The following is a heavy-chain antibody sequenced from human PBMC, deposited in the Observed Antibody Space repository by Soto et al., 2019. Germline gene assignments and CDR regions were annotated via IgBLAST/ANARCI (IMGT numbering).Heavy chain of an antibody. Sequence: QVQLQESGPGLVKPSQTLSLTCTVSGGSISSGGYYWSWIRQHPGKGLEWIGYIYYSGSTYYNPSLKSRVTTSVDPSKNHFSLKLSSVTAADTAVYYCARAKRITIFGVVIMLSAFDIWGQGTMVTVSS. CDR3: ARAKRITIFGVVIMLSAFDI. CDR2: IYYSGST. V-gene: IGHV4-31*03. D-gene: IGHD3-3*01. J-gene: IGHJ3*02. CDR1: GGSISSGGYY.